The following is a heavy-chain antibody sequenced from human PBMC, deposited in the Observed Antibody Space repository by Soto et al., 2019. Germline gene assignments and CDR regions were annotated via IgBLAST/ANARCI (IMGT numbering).Heavy chain of an antibody. CDR1: GGSISSTPHY. D-gene: IGHD3-10*01. Sequence: QLQLQESGPGLVKPSETLSLTCTVSGGSISSTPHYWGWIRQPPGKGLEWIGSIYYSGSTNYNPSLTSRVTLSVDTSKHHFSLKLNSVSASDTALYYWARRTWGWVRPIDHWVPGTLVTVSS. CDR2: IYYSGST. V-gene: IGHV4-39*01. J-gene: IGHJ4*02. CDR3: ARRTWGWVRPIDH.